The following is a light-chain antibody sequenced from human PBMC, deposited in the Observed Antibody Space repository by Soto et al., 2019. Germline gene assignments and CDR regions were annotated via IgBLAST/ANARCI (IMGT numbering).Light chain of an antibody. CDR3: QQYENWPPWT. CDR1: QTVSSN. J-gene: IGKJ1*01. CDR2: AAF. V-gene: IGKV3-15*01. Sequence: EIVMTQSPATLSVSPGNRVTLSCRASQTVSSNLAWYQQKPGQAPRLLIYAAFNRATGIPARFSGSGSGTEFTLTISSLQSEDSAIYYCQQYENWPPWTFGQGIKVEIK.